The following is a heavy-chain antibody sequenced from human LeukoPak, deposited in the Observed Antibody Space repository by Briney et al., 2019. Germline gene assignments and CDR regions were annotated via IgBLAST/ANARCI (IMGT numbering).Heavy chain of an antibody. CDR2: ISSSSSYI. D-gene: IGHD3-10*01. Sequence: GSLRLSCAASGFTFSSYSMNWVRQAPGKGLEWVSSISSSSSYIYYADSVKGRFTISRDNAKNSLYLQMNSLRAEDTALYYCAKDITAYYGSGSYYNNYFDYWGQGTLVTVSS. CDR1: GFTFSSYS. J-gene: IGHJ4*02. V-gene: IGHV3-21*04. CDR3: AKDITAYYGSGSYYNNYFDY.